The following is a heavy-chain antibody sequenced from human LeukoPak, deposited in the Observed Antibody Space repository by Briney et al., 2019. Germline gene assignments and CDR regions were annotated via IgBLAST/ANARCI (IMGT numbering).Heavy chain of an antibody. D-gene: IGHD3-10*01. Sequence: GGSLRLSCVASGFTFSSFAMSWVRQAPGKGLEWVPSISGSGGDTYYADSVKARFLISRDNSKNTLYLKMNSLRAEDTPVFYCAKDLGDEGGSGFPGYWGQGTLVTVSS. CDR2: ISGSGGDT. CDR1: GFTFSSFA. J-gene: IGHJ4*02. CDR3: AKDLGDEGGSGFPGY. V-gene: IGHV3-23*01.